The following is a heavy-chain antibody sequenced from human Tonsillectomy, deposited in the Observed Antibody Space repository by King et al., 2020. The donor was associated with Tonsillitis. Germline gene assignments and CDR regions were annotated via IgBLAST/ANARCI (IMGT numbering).Heavy chain of an antibody. CDR3: ARMRGVVVPAAIGLGQFRYSYMDV. CDR2: IDWDDDK. Sequence: TLKESGPALVKPTQTLTLTCTFSGFSLSTSEIRVSWIRQPPGRALEWLARIDWDDDKFYSTSLKTRLTNSKDTSKNQVVLTMSNMDPVDTATYYCARMRGVVVPAAIGLGQFRYSYMDVWGKGTTVTVSS. CDR1: GFSLSTSEIR. V-gene: IGHV2-70*04. D-gene: IGHD2-2*02. J-gene: IGHJ6*03.